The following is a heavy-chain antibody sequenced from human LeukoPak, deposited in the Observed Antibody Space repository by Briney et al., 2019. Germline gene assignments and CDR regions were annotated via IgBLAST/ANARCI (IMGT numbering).Heavy chain of an antibody. J-gene: IGHJ4*02. CDR2: IIPILGIA. V-gene: IGHV1-69*04. Sequence: GASVKVSCKASGGTFSSYAISWVRQAPGQGLEWMGRIIPILGIANYAQKFQGRVTITTDESTSTAYMELSSLRSEDTAVYYCARDYGYGGPLDYWGQGTLVTVSS. CDR3: ARDYGYGGPLDY. CDR1: GGTFSSYA. D-gene: IGHD4-23*01.